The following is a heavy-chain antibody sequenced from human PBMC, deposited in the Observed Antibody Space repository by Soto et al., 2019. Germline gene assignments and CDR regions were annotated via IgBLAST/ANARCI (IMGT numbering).Heavy chain of an antibody. CDR1: GFNFIIHA. D-gene: IGHD3-22*01. CDR2: LSPNGKNQ. Sequence: PGGSLRLSCAAPGFNFIIHALHWVRQAPGKGLEWVAVLSPNGKNQYYADSVKGRFTISSDTFTSTLFLQMTSLTPEDTAVYYCASGADFYYDTSPYWGPGTLVTVSS. CDR3: ASGADFYYDTSPY. J-gene: IGHJ4*02. V-gene: IGHV3-30*04.